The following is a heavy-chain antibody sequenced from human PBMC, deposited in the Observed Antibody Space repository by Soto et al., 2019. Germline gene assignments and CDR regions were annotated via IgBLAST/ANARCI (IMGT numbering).Heavy chain of an antibody. J-gene: IGHJ4*02. Sequence: QVQLVESGGGVVQPGRSLRLSCAASGFTSSSYAMHWVRQAPGKGLEWVAVISYDGSNKYYADSVKGRFTISRDNSKNTLYLQMNSLRAEDTAVYYCARDAVHSSGWSDYWGQGTLVTVSS. V-gene: IGHV3-30-3*01. D-gene: IGHD6-19*01. CDR1: GFTSSSYA. CDR3: ARDAVHSSGWSDY. CDR2: ISYDGSNK.